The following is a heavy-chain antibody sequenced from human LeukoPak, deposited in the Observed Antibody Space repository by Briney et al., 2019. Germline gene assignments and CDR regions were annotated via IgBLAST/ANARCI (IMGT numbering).Heavy chain of an antibody. V-gene: IGHV3-74*01. CDR2: INSDGSST. CDR1: GFTFSSYW. CDR3: ARVLGLGIVVVPAAMGPGMDV. Sequence: GGSLRLSCAASGFTFSSYWMHWVRQAPGKGLVWVSRINSDGSSTSYADSVKGRFTISRDNAKNTLYLQMNSLRAEDTAVYYCARVLGLGIVVVPAAMGPGMDVWGQGTAVTVSS. J-gene: IGHJ6*02. D-gene: IGHD2-2*01.